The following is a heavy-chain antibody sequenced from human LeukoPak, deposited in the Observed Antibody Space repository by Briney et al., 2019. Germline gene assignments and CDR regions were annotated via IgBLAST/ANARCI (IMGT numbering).Heavy chain of an antibody. Sequence: SETLSLTCTVSGGSISSYYWSWIRQPPGKGLEWIGYIHYSGSTNYNPSLKSRVTISVDTSKNQFSLKLSSVTAADTAVYYCAREGGLATMVRGVISYWGQGTLVTVSS. CDR3: AREGGLATMVRGVISY. D-gene: IGHD3-10*01. V-gene: IGHV4-59*12. CDR2: IHYSGST. CDR1: GGSISSYY. J-gene: IGHJ4*02.